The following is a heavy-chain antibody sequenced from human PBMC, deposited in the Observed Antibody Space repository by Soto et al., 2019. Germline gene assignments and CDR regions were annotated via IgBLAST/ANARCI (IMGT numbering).Heavy chain of an antibody. V-gene: IGHV3-23*01. Sequence: PGGSLRLSCAASGFTFSSYAMSWVRQAPGKGLEWVSAISGSGGSTYYADSVKGRFTISRDNSKNTLYLQMNSLRAEDTAAYYCAKFRVQIWAPYYFDYWGQGTLVTVSS. J-gene: IGHJ4*02. CDR3: AKFRVQIWAPYYFDY. CDR1: GFTFSSYA. D-gene: IGHD5-18*01. CDR2: ISGSGGST.